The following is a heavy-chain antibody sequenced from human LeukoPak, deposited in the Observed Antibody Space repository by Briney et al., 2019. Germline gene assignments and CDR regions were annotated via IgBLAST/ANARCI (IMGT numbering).Heavy chain of an antibody. J-gene: IGHJ4*02. CDR2: ISAYNGNT. CDR1: GYTFTSYG. D-gene: IGHD2-15*01. Sequence: ASVKVSCKASGYTFTSYGISWVRQAPGQGLEWMGWISAYNGNTNYAHKLQGRVTMTTDTSTSRAYMELRSLRPDDTAVYYCATYCSGGSCYSGGGCVDYWGQGTLVTVSS. V-gene: IGHV1-18*01. CDR3: ATYCSGGSCYSGGGCVDY.